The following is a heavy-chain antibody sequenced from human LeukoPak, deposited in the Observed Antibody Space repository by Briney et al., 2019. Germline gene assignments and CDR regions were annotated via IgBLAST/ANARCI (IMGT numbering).Heavy chain of an antibody. V-gene: IGHV3-23*01. D-gene: IGHD4-17*01. CDR1: GFTFSSYA. J-gene: IGHJ4*02. Sequence: GGSLRLSCAASGFTFSSYAMSWVRQAPGKGLEWVSAISGSGGSTYYADSVKGRFTISRDNSKNTLYLQMNSLRAEDTAVYYCAKPLGYGDYEGPPIDYWGQGTLVTVSS. CDR2: ISGSGGST. CDR3: AKPLGYGDYEGPPIDY.